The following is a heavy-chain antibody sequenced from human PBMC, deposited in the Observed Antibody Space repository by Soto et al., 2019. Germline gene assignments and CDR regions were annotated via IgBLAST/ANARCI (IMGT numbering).Heavy chain of an antibody. J-gene: IGHJ5*02. D-gene: IGHD3-3*01. CDR2: INAGNGNT. CDR3: ARSRVLRFLEWFPGWFDP. Sequence: GASVKVSCKASGYTFTSYAMHWVRQAPGQRLEWMGWINAGNGNTKYSQKFQGRVTITRDTSASTAYMELSSLRSEDTAVYYCARSRVLRFLEWFPGWFDPWGQGTLVTVSS. V-gene: IGHV1-3*01. CDR1: GYTFTSYA.